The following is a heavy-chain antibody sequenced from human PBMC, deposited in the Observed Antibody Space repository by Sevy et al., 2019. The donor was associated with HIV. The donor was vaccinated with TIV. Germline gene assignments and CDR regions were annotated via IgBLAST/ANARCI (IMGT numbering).Heavy chain of an antibody. D-gene: IGHD4-17*01. CDR1: GFIFSKFA. CDR3: AKDFSYGGNSWNFDF. V-gene: IGHV3-23*01. Sequence: GGSLRLSCAASGFIFSKFALSWVRQAPGRGLEWVSAVSGNDGSTHYAASVKGRFTISRDISENMLYLQMNSLSAEDTAVYDCAKDFSYGGNSWNFDFWGQGTLVTVSS. CDR2: VSGNDGST. J-gene: IGHJ4*02.